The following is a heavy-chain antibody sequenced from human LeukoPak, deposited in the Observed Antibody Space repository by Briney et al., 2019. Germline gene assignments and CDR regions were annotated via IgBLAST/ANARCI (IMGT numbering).Heavy chain of an antibody. V-gene: IGHV1-2*02. CDR3: ARGLNRWRSGTDFDY. J-gene: IGHJ4*02. CDR2: INPNSGGT. D-gene: IGHD3-10*01. CDR1: GYTFTGYY. Sequence: VASVKVSCKASGYTFTGYYMHWVRQAPGQGLEWMGWINPNSGGTNYAQKFQGRVTMTRDTSISTAYMELSRLRSDDTAVYYCARGLNRWRSGTDFDYWGQGTLVTVSS.